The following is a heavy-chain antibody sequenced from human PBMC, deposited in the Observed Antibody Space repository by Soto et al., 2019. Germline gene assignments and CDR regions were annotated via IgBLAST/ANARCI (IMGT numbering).Heavy chain of an antibody. CDR2: IYHSGNT. Sequence: PSETLSLTCTVSGGSISSGGYYWSWIRQHPGKGLEWIGYIYHSGNTNYNPSLESRVTMAVDKSRNQFSLKLSSVTAADTAVYYCARRWGEGRVDYWGQGTLVTVSS. J-gene: IGHJ4*02. CDR3: ARRWGEGRVDY. CDR1: GGSISSGGYY. V-gene: IGHV4-31*03. D-gene: IGHD3-10*01.